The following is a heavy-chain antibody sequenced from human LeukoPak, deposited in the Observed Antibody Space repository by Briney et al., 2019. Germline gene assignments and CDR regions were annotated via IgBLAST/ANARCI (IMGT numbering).Heavy chain of an antibody. V-gene: IGHV3-23*01. D-gene: IGHD5-18*01. J-gene: IGHJ4*02. Sequence: GGSLRLSCAASGFTFSSYAMSWVRQAPGKGLEWVSAISGSGGSKYYADSVKGRFTISRDNSKNTLYLQMNSLRAEDTAVYYCAKDLMRGYSYGQPFDYWGQGTLVTVSS. CDR3: AKDLMRGYSYGQPFDY. CDR2: ISGSGGSK. CDR1: GFTFSSYA.